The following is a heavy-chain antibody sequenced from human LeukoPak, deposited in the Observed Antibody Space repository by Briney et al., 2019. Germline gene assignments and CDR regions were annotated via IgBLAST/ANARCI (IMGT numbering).Heavy chain of an antibody. Sequence: ASVKVSCKASGGTFSSYAISWVRQAPGQGLEWMGRIIPILGIANYAQKFQGRVTMTRNTSISTAYMELSSLRSEDTAVYYCARSLYDFWSGYKHNWFDPWGQGTLVTVSS. J-gene: IGHJ5*02. CDR3: ARSLYDFWSGYKHNWFDP. CDR2: IIPILGIA. CDR1: GGTFSSYA. D-gene: IGHD3-3*01. V-gene: IGHV1-69*04.